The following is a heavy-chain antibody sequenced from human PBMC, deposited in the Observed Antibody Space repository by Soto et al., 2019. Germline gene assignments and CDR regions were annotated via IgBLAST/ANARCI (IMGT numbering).Heavy chain of an antibody. V-gene: IGHV3-11*01. CDR1: GFTFSDYY. J-gene: IGHJ6*03. D-gene: IGHD3-10*01. CDR2: ISSSGSTI. CDR3: ARGGDLLWFGELFAYYYYMDV. Sequence: QVQLVESGGGLVKPGGSLRLSCAASGFTFSDYYMSWIRQAPGKGLEWVSYISSSGSTIYYAESVKGRFTISRDNAKNSLYLQMNSLRAEDTAVYYCARGGDLLWFGELFAYYYYMDVWGKGTTVTVSS.